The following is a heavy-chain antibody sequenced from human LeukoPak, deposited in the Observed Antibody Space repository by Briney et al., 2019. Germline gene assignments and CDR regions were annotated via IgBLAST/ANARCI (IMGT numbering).Heavy chain of an antibody. CDR2: ISSSSSYI. J-gene: IGHJ4*02. CDR3: ARGGWGYSYSDY. D-gene: IGHD5-18*01. Sequence: GGSLRLSCAASGFTFSSYSMNWVRQAPGKGLGWVSSISSSSSYIYYADSVKGRFTISRDNAKNSLYLQMNSLRAEDTAVYYCARGGWGYSYSDYWGQGTLVTVSS. V-gene: IGHV3-21*01. CDR1: GFTFSSYS.